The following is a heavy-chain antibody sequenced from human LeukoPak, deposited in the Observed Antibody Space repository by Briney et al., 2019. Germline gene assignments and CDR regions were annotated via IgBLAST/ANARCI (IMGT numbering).Heavy chain of an antibody. Sequence: GGSLRLSCAASGFTFSSYAMHWVRQAPGKGLEWVAVISYDGSNKYYADSVKGRFTISRDNSKNTLYLQMSSLRAEDTAVYYCARDPGAGMVRGAFDIWGQGTMVTVSS. V-gene: IGHV3-30-3*01. CDR1: GFTFSSYA. D-gene: IGHD3-10*01. J-gene: IGHJ3*02. CDR3: ARDPGAGMVRGAFDI. CDR2: ISYDGSNK.